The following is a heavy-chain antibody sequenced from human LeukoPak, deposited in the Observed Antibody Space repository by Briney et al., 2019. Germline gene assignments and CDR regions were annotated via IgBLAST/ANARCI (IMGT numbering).Heavy chain of an antibody. J-gene: IGHJ4*02. D-gene: IGHD3-22*01. CDR3: ARDLAYYYDSSGYYSLFDY. V-gene: IGHV4-4*07. CDR2: IYTSGST. Sequence: SETLSLTCTVSGGSISSYYWSWIRQPAGKGLEWSGRIYTSGSTNYNPSLKSRVTMSVDTSKNQFSLKLSSVTAADTAVYYCARDLAYYYDSSGYYSLFDYWGQGTLVTVSS. CDR1: GGSISSYY.